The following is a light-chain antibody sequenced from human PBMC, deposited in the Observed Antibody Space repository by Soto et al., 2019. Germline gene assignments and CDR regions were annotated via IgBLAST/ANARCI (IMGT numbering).Light chain of an antibody. CDR3: QTWGTGIRV. J-gene: IGLJ2*01. CDR2: VNSDGRH. Sequence: QPVLTQSPSASASLGASVNLTCTLSSWHSDYAIAWHQQQPEKGPRFLMKVNSDGRHTKGDGIPDRFLGSSSGAERYLTISSLQSEDKADYYCQTWGTGIRVFGGGTKLTVL. V-gene: IGLV4-69*01. CDR1: SWHSDYA.